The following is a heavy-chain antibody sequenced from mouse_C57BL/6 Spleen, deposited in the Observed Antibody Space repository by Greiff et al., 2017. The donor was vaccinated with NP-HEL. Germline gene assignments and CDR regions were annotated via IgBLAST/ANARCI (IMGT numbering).Heavy chain of an antibody. CDR3: ARPDSSYFDY. Sequence: EVQLVESGRGLVKPGASLKLSCAASGFTFSDYGMNWVRQTPEKGLEWVAYISRDSSTTYYADKVKGRSTFTIDNAKNTLFLQMSSLRSEDTAMYYCARPDSSYFDYWGQGTTLTVSS. V-gene: IGHV5-17*01. D-gene: IGHD1-1*01. CDR1: GFTFSDYG. CDR2: ISRDSSTT. J-gene: IGHJ2*01.